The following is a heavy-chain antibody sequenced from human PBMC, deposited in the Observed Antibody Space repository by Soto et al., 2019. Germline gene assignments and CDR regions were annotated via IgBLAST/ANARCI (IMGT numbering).Heavy chain of an antibody. V-gene: IGHV1-69*06. CDR3: ASYRAGYNIDY. Sequence: QVQLVQSGAEVKKPGSSVKVSCKASGGTFSSYAISWVRQAPGQGLEWMGGIIPIFGTANYAQKFQGRVTITADKSTSKAYLELSSLRSEDTAVYYCASYRAGYNIDYWGQGTLGTVSS. J-gene: IGHJ4*02. D-gene: IGHD5-12*01. CDR1: GGTFSSYA. CDR2: IIPIFGTA.